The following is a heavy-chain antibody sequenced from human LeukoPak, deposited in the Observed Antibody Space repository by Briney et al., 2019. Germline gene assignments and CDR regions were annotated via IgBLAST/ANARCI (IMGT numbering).Heavy chain of an antibody. Sequence: SETLSLTCTVSGGSISSGDYYWSWIRQPPGRGLEWIGYIYYSGSTYYNPSLKSRVTISVDTSKNQFSLKLSSVTAADTAVYYCARVTLFGVVIIGAFDIWGQGTMVTVSS. V-gene: IGHV4-30-4*08. CDR2: IYYSGST. CDR1: GGSISSGDYY. D-gene: IGHD3-3*01. CDR3: ARVTLFGVVIIGAFDI. J-gene: IGHJ3*02.